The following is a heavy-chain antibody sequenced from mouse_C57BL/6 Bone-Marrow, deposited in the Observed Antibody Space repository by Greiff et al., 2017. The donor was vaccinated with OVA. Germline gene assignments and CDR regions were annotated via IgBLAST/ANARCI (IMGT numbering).Heavy chain of an antibody. CDR1: GYTFTDHP. Sequence: QVQLQQSDAELVKPGASVKISCKVSGYTFTDHPIHWMKQRPEQGLEWIGYIYPRDGSTTYNEKFKGKATLTADKSSSTAYMQLNSLTSEDSAVDFGAREGDYGSPYAMDYWGQGTSVTVSS. J-gene: IGHJ4*01. D-gene: IGHD1-1*01. V-gene: IGHV1-78*01. CDR2: IYPRDGST. CDR3: AREGDYGSPYAMDY.